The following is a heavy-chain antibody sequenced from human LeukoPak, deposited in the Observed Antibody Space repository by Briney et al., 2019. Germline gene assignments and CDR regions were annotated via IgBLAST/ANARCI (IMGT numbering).Heavy chain of an antibody. J-gene: IGHJ4*02. D-gene: IGHD3-10*01. V-gene: IGHV4-39*01. CDR3: ARLPLWFGELFPDY. Sequence: SETLSLTCTVSGGSISSSSYYWGWIRQPPGKGLEWIGSIYYSGSTYYNPSLKSRVTISVDTSKNQFSLKLSSVTAADTAVYYCARLPLWFGELFPDYWGQGTLVTVSS. CDR1: GGSISSSSYY. CDR2: IYYSGST.